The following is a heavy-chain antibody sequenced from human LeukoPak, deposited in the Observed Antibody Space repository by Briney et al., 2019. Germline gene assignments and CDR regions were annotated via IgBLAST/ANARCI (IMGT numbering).Heavy chain of an antibody. J-gene: IGHJ6*02. CDR2: ISSSSSYI. V-gene: IGHV3-21*01. CDR3: ARGEYYDSSGYYYSNGMDV. Sequence: GGSLRLSCVASGFTFSSYSMNWVRQAPGKGLEWVSSISSSSSYIYYADSVKGRFTISRDNAKNSLYLQMNSLRAEDTAVYYCARGEYYDSSGYYYSNGMDVWGQGTTVTVSS. CDR1: GFTFSSYS. D-gene: IGHD3-22*01.